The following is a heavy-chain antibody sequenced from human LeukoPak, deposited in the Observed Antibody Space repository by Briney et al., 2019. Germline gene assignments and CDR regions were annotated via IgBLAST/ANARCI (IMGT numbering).Heavy chain of an antibody. Sequence: SETLSLTCAVYGGSFSGFYWSWIRQPPGKGLEWIGEINHSGSTSYNPSLKSRVTISVDTSKNQFSLKLRSVTAADTAVYYCARVHGGIAARLLKFDPWGQGTLVTVSS. D-gene: IGHD6-6*01. CDR2: INHSGST. CDR3: ARVHGGIAARLLKFDP. V-gene: IGHV4-34*01. J-gene: IGHJ5*02. CDR1: GGSFSGFY.